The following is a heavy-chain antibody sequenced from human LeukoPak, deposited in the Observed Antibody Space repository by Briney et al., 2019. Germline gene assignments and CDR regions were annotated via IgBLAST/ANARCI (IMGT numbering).Heavy chain of an antibody. CDR3: AKPQFVPAAIADLVAPYDI. D-gene: IGHD2-2*01. Sequence: PGGSLRLSCAASGFTLSSYAMSWVRQAPGKGLEWVSAISGSGGSTYYADSVKGRFTISRDNSKNTLYLQMNSLRAEDTAVYYCAKPQFVPAAIADLVAPYDIWGQGTMVTVSS. CDR2: ISGSGGST. V-gene: IGHV3-23*01. CDR1: GFTLSSYA. J-gene: IGHJ3*02.